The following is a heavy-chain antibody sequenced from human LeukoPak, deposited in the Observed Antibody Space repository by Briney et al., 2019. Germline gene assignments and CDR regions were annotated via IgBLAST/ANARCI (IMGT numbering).Heavy chain of an antibody. D-gene: IGHD2-2*01. J-gene: IGHJ4*02. CDR2: IYSGGNT. V-gene: IGHV3-53*01. CDR1: GFTVSSNY. Sequence: GGSLRLSCAASGFTVSSNYMSWVRQAPGKGLEWVSLIYSGGNTYYADSVKGRFTISRDNSKNTLYLQMNNLRADDTAVYYCARGPGRTFFDYWGQETLVTVSS. CDR3: ARGPGRTFFDY.